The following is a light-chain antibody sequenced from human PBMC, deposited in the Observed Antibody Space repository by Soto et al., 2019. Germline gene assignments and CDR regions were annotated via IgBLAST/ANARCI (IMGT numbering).Light chain of an antibody. J-gene: IGKJ4*01. CDR2: DAS. CDR1: QSVNTY. CDR3: QQRSNWPLT. Sequence: EIVLTQSPATLSLSPWERATLSCRASQSVNTYLAWYQLKPGQAPRLLMYDASNRATGIPARFIGSGSGTDFTLTISRLEPEDFAVYYCQQRSNWPLTFGGGTKVEIK. V-gene: IGKV3-11*01.